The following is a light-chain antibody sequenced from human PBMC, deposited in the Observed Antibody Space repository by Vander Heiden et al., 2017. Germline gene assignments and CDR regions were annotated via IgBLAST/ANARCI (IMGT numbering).Light chain of an antibody. Sequence: QSALTQPPSASGSPGQSVTSSCTGTSSDVGGYTYVSWYRQQPGKAPELIIYEVTTRPSGVPDRFSGSKSGDTASLTVSGPQAEDEADYYCSLYAGSNIFEFGGGTKLTVL. CDR3: SLYAGSNIFE. CDR2: EVT. J-gene: IGLJ2*01. V-gene: IGLV2-8*01. CDR1: SSDVGGYTY.